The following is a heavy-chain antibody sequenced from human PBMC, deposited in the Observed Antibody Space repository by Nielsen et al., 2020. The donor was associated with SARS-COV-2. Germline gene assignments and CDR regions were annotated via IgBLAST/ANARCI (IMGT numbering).Heavy chain of an antibody. J-gene: IGHJ4*02. CDR2: INAGNGNT. Sequence: ASVKVSRKASRYSFASYSMHWVRQAPGQRLEWMGWINAGNGNTRYSQKFQGRVTITRDTSASTAYMELSSLRSEDTAVYYCARHLRGYIDYWGQGTLVTVSS. CDR3: ARHLRGYIDY. CDR1: RYSFASYS. V-gene: IGHV1-3*01.